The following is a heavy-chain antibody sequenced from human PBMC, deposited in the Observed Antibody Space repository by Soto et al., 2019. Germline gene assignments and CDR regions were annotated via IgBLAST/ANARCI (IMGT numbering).Heavy chain of an antibody. Sequence: TLSLTCTVSGGSISSYYWSWIRQPPGKGLEWIGYIYYSGSTNYNPSLKSRVTISVDTSKNQFSLKLSSVTAADTAVYSCARTNADFGSTSCYLGYYYMDVWGKGTTVTVSS. D-gene: IGHD2-2*01. CDR3: ARTNADFGSTSCYLGYYYMDV. V-gene: IGHV4-59*01. CDR2: IYYSGST. J-gene: IGHJ6*03. CDR1: GGSISSYY.